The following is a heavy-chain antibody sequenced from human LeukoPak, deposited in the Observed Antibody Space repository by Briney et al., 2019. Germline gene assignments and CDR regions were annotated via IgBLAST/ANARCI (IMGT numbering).Heavy chain of an antibody. CDR1: GFTFDDYA. V-gene: IGHV3-9*01. CDR3: ANPPTVTKIRFDS. CDR2: ISWNSGSI. Sequence: PGGSLGLSCAASGFTFDDYAMHWVRQAPGKGLEWVSGISWNSGSIGYADSVKGRFTISRDNSKNTLYLQMNSLRAEDTAVYYCANPPTVTKIRFDSWGQGTLVTVSS. D-gene: IGHD4-17*01. J-gene: IGHJ5*01.